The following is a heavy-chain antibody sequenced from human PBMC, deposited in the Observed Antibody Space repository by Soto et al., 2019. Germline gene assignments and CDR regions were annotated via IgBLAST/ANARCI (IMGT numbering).Heavy chain of an antibody. V-gene: IGHV3-21*01. D-gene: IGHD1-26*01. CDR2: ISSSSYI. J-gene: IGHJ3*01. CDR3: ARDREGVGAGLF. CDR1: GFTFSSYS. Sequence: PGGSLRLSCAASGFTFSSYSMNWVRQAPGKGLEWVSSISSSSYIYYADSVKVRFTISRDNAKNSLYLQMNSLRAEDTAVYYCARDREGVGAGLFWGQGTMVTVSS.